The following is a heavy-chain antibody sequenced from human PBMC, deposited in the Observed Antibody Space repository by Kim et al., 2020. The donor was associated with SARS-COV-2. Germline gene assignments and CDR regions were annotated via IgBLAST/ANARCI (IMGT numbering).Heavy chain of an antibody. CDR2: IYYSGST. J-gene: IGHJ3*02. CDR3: ARLRTGSGYYFSKPLGEAFDI. V-gene: IGHV4-39*01. D-gene: IGHD3-22*01. CDR1: GGSISSSSYY. Sequence: SETLSLTCTVSGGSISSSSYYWGWIRQPPGKGLEWIGSIYYSGSTYYNPSLKSRVTISVDTSKNQFSLKLSSVTAADTAVYYCARLRTGSGYYFSKPLGEAFDIWGQGTMVTVSS.